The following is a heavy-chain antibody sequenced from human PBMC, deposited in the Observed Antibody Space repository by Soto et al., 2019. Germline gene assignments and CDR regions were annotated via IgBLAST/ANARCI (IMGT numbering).Heavy chain of an antibody. V-gene: IGHV4-30-4*01. CDR2: IYYSGST. CDR1: GGSISSGDYY. Sequence: SETLYLTCTVSGGSISSGDYYWSWIRQPPGKGLEWIGYIYYSGSTYYNPSPKSRVSISVDTSKSQFSLKLSSVTAADTAVYYCASYCSSTRCYFDGAFDIWGQGTMVT. J-gene: IGHJ3*02. D-gene: IGHD2-2*01. CDR3: ASYCSSTRCYFDGAFDI.